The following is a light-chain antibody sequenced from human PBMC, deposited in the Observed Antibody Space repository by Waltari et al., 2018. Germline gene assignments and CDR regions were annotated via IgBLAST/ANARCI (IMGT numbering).Light chain of an antibody. CDR1: SGPVSTTYY. CDR2: TTN. V-gene: IGLV8-61*01. J-gene: IGLJ1*01. Sequence: QTVANQEPSLSVSPGGTVTRTCGLTSGPVSTTYYPSWYQQTPGQAPRILIYTTNTRSSGVSDRFSGSILANKAALTITGAQAEDESHYYCALYMGGGFYVFGTGTKVTVL. CDR3: ALYMGGGFYV.